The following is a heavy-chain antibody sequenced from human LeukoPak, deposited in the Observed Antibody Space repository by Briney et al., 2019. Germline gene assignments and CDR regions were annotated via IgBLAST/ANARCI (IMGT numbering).Heavy chain of an antibody. J-gene: IGHJ4*02. D-gene: IGHD2-2*01. Sequence: GGSLRLSCAASGFTFSSYWMHWVRQAPGKGLEWVSAISGSGGSTYYADSVKGRFTISRDNSKNTLYLQMNSLKAEDTAVYYCAKEEDIVVVPAAIDIGGFDYWGQGTLVTVSS. CDR1: GFTFSSYW. V-gene: IGHV3-23*01. CDR2: ISGSGGST. CDR3: AKEEDIVVVPAAIDIGGFDY.